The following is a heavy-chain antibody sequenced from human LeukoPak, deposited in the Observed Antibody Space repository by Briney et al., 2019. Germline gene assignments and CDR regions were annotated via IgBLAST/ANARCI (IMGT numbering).Heavy chain of an antibody. Sequence: ASVKVSCKASGYTFISYDINWVRQATGQGLEWMGWMNPNSGNTGYAQKFQGRVTMTRNTSINTAYVELSGLRSEDTAVYYCATGRGAMVRGVKAAYYFDYWGQGTLVTVSS. D-gene: IGHD3-10*01. CDR2: MNPNSGNT. J-gene: IGHJ4*02. CDR3: ATGRGAMVRGVKAAYYFDY. V-gene: IGHV1-8*01. CDR1: GYTFISYD.